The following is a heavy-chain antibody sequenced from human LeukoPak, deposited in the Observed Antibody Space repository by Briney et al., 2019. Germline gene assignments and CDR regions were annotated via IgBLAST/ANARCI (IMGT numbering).Heavy chain of an antibody. J-gene: IGHJ5*02. CDR2: IYTSGST. CDR1: GGSISSGSYY. CDR3: ARESPLMDSSGYYYLYNWFDP. Sequence: SQTLSLTCTVSGGSISSGSYYWSWIRQPAGKGLEWIVRIYTSGSTNSNPALKSRVTISVDTTKNQFSLKLSSVTAADTAVYYCARESPLMDSSGYYYLYNWFDPWGQGTLVTVSS. V-gene: IGHV4-61*02. D-gene: IGHD3-22*01.